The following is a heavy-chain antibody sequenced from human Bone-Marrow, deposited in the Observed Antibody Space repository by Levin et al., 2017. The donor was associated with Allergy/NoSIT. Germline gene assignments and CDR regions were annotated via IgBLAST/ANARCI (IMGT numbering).Heavy chain of an antibody. CDR2: IYYSGST. J-gene: IGHJ6*02. CDR3: ARNKRGLSSSSRTHYYYGMDV. D-gene: IGHD6-6*01. CDR1: GGSVSSGSYY. Sequence: RTSETLSLTCTVSGGSVSSGSYYWSWIRQPPGKGLEWIGYIYYSGSTNYNPSLKSRVTISVDTSKNQFSLKLSSVTAADTAVYYCARNKRGLSSSSRTHYYYGMDVWGQGTTVTVSS. V-gene: IGHV4-61*01.